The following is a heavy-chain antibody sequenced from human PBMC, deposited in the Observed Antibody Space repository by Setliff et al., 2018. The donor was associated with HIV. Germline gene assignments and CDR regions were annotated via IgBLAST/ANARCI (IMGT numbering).Heavy chain of an antibody. CDR2: INHSGST. Sequence: PSETLSLTCAVYGGSFRGYYWSWIRQPPGKGLEWIGEINHSGSTNYNPSLKSRVTISVATSKNQFSLKLSSVTAADTAVYYCARGHDNKYYYFYYMDVWGKGTTVTVSS. D-gene: IGHD3-9*01. CDR3: ARGHDNKYYYFYYMDV. CDR1: GGSFRGYY. V-gene: IGHV4-34*01. J-gene: IGHJ6*03.